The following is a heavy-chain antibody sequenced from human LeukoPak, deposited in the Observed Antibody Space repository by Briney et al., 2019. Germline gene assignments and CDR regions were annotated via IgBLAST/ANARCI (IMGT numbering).Heavy chain of an antibody. CDR3: ARDFGLGSESSPFDY. CDR2: ISAYNGNT. CDR1: GYTFTSYG. D-gene: IGHD3-10*01. V-gene: IGHV1-18*01. J-gene: IGHJ4*02. Sequence: GASVKVSCKASGYTFTSYGISWVRQAPGQGLEWMGWISAYNGNTNYAQKLQGRVTMTTDTSTSTAYMELRSLRSDDTAVYYCARDFGLGSESSPFDYWGQGTLVTVSS.